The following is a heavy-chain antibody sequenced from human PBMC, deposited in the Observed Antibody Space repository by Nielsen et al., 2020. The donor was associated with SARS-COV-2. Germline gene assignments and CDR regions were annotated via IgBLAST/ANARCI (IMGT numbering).Heavy chain of an antibody. J-gene: IGHJ6*03. V-gene: IGHV7-4-1*02. CDR3: ARAPARRIAARLFYYYYYMDV. D-gene: IGHD6-6*01. Sequence: ASVKVSCKASGYTFTSYAMNWVRQAPGQGLEWKGWINTNTGNPTYAQGFTGRFVFSLDTSVSTAYLQISSLKAEDTAVYYCARAPARRIAARLFYYYYYMDVWGKGTTVTVSS. CDR1: GYTFTSYA. CDR2: INTNTGNP.